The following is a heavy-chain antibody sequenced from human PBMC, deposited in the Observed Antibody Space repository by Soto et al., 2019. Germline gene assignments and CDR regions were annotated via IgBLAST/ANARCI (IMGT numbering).Heavy chain of an antibody. J-gene: IGHJ4*02. CDR3: TRQVPYSLGPQPDY. Sequence: PRESLKLFCKVSGDSFFSYCIGRVLKMPRKGLEWMGISYPGDPDTRYSPFFEGQVTSSADKSINTAYLQWRSLKASDTAMFYCTRQVPYSLGPQPDYWGQGTLVTVSS. CDR2: SYPGDPDT. D-gene: IGHD5-18*01. CDR1: GDSFFSYC. V-gene: IGHV5-51*01.